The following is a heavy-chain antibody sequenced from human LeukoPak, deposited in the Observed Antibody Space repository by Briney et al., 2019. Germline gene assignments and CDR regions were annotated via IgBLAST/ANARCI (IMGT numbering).Heavy chain of an antibody. CDR1: GVSISSTTYH. CDR2: IYFSGTT. V-gene: IGHV4-39*01. J-gene: IGHJ6*03. CDR3: ARLLLYYYYIDV. Sequence: SETLSLTCTVSGVSISSTTYHWGWIRQPPGKGLEWIGSIYFSGTTYYNPSLKSRVTISVDTSENQFSLKLNSVTAADTAVYYCARLLLYYYYIDVWGEGTTVTVSS.